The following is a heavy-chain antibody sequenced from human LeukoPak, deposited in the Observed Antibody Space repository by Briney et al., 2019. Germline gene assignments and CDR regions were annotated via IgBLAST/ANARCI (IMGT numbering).Heavy chain of an antibody. CDR2: IKQDGSEK. J-gene: IGHJ1*01. CDR3: ATGYSSGWYFYFQH. D-gene: IGHD6-19*01. CDR1: GLTFNKYW. Sequence: GGTLRLSCAASGLTFNKYWMTWVRQAPGKGLEWVANIKQDGSEKNYVDSVKGRFTISRDNAKNSLSLRMNSLSAEDTAVYYCATGYSSGWYFYFQHWGQGSLVSVSS. V-gene: IGHV3-7*01.